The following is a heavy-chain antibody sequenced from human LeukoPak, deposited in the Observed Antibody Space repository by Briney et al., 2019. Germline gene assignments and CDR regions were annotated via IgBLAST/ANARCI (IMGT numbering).Heavy chain of an antibody. CDR1: GFTFSSYA. CDR2: ISGSGGST. J-gene: IGHJ5*02. Sequence: GGSLRLSCAASGFTFSSYAMSWVRQAPEKGLEWVSAISGSGGSTYYADSVKGRFTISRDNSKNTLYLQMNSLRAEDTAVYYCANLGLGVVIGDNWFDPWGQGTLVTVSS. CDR3: ANLGLGVVIGDNWFDP. D-gene: IGHD3-22*01. V-gene: IGHV3-23*01.